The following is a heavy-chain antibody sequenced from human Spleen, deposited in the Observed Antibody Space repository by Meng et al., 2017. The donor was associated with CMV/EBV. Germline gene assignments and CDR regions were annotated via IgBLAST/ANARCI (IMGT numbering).Heavy chain of an antibody. J-gene: IGHJ4*02. CDR3: ARSGLAQYFDS. CDR1: GFNFKSYA. CDR2: ISDRSNCI. V-gene: IGHV3-21*01. Sequence: CDGSGFNFKSYAMAWVRRAPGKGLEWVSSISDRSNCIYYADSVKGRFTISRDDAKNSLYLQMNGLRAADTALYYCARSGLAQYFDSWGQGILVTVSS. D-gene: IGHD6-19*01.